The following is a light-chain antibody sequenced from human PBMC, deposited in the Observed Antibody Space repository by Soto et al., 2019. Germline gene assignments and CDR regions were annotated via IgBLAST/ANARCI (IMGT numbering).Light chain of an antibody. CDR1: QSVGRW. J-gene: IGKJ5*01. CDR2: DAS. Sequence: DIQMTQSPSTLSASVGDRVTITCRASQSVGRWLAWYQQKPGTAPQLLIYDASTLDSGVPSRFSGSGSGTEFTLTISSLHPDDFVTFFCQQYNTYPITFGQGTRLEIK. CDR3: QQYNTYPIT. V-gene: IGKV1-5*01.